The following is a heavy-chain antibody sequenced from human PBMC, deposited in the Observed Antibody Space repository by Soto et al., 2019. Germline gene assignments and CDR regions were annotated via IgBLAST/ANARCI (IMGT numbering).Heavy chain of an antibody. Sequence: QVQLVQSGAEVKKPGSSVKVSCKASGGTFSSYAISWVRQAPGQGLEWMGGIIPIFGTANYAQKFQGRVTITVDESTSTAYMELSSLRSEDTAVYYCARRYCSGGSCSEADYYYYGMDVWGQGTTVTVSS. CDR2: IIPIFGTA. CDR1: GGTFSSYA. V-gene: IGHV1-69*01. J-gene: IGHJ6*02. CDR3: ARRYCSGGSCSEADYYYYGMDV. D-gene: IGHD2-15*01.